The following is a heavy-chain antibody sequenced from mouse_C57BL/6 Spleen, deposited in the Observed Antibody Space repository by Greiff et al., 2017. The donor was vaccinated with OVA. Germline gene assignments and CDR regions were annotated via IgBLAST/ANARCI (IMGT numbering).Heavy chain of an antibody. CDR1: GYAFSSYW. Sequence: QVQLQQSGAELVKPGASVKLSCKASGYAFSSYWMNWVKQRPGKGLEWIGQIYPGDGDTTYNGKFKGKATLTADKSSSTAYMQLSSLTSEDSAVYCGARSGGAYYGSSPAWFAYWGQGTLVTVSA. V-gene: IGHV1-80*01. J-gene: IGHJ3*01. CDR2: IYPGDGDT. CDR3: ARSGGAYYGSSPAWFAY. D-gene: IGHD1-1*01.